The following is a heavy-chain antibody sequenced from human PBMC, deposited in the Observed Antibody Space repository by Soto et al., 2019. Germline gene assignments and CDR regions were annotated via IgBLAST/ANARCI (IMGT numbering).Heavy chain of an antibody. CDR1: GGSFSGYY. CDR2: INHSGST. CDR3: ARVEGVNYGDYDWFDP. Sequence: QVQLQQWGAGLLKPSETLSLTCAVYGGSFSGYYWSWIRQPPGKGLEWIGEINHSGSTNYNPSLKSRVTISVDTSKNQFSLKLSSVTAAGTAVYYCARVEGVNYGDYDWFDPWGQGTLVTVSS. J-gene: IGHJ5*02. V-gene: IGHV4-34*01. D-gene: IGHD4-17*01.